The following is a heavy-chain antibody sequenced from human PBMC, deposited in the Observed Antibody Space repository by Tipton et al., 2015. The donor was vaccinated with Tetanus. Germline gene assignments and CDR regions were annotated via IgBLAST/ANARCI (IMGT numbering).Heavy chain of an antibody. Sequence: QLVQSGGGVVQPGKSLRLSCAASGFSFRSYGMHWVRQAPGKGLEWVAVIWYDGTNKYSADSVKGRFTISRDNSKNTLYLQMNNLRADDTAMYYCVRHLVGAVPKGYNWFDPWGQGTLVTVSS. D-gene: IGHD1-26*01. J-gene: IGHJ5*02. CDR1: GFSFRSYG. CDR2: IWYDGTNK. CDR3: VRHLVGAVPKGYNWFDP. V-gene: IGHV3-33*01.